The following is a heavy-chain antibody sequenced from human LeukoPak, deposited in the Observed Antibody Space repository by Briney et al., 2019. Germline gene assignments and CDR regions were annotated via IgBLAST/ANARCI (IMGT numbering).Heavy chain of an antibody. CDR3: ASHSSSFTRQH. CDR2: IYYSGST. V-gene: IGHV4-59*01. D-gene: IGHD6-13*01. CDR1: GGSISNYY. J-gene: IGHJ1*01. Sequence: SETLSLTCTVSGGSISNYYWSWIRQPPGKGLEWIGFIYYSGSTNYNPSLKSRVTISVDTSKNQFSLKLSSVTAADTAVYYCASHSSSFTRQHWGQGTLVTVSS.